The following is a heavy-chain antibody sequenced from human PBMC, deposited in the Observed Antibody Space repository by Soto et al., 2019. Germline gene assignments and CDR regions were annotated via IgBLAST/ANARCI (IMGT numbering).Heavy chain of an antibody. CDR2: INHSGST. Sequence: SETLSLTCAVYGGSFSGYYWSWIRQPPGKGLEWIGEINHSGSTNYNPSLKSRVTISVDTSKNQFSLKLSSVTAADTAVYYCARSSPLAAAGHWGQGTLVTVSS. J-gene: IGHJ4*02. V-gene: IGHV4-34*01. D-gene: IGHD6-13*01. CDR1: GGSFSGYY. CDR3: ARSSPLAAAGH.